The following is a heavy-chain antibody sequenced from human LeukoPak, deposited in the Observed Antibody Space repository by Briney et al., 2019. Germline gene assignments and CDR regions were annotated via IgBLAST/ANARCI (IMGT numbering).Heavy chain of an antibody. CDR1: GYTFTSYG. CDR2: ISAYNGNT. CDR3: ASCLGWRGQQLDFYI. V-gene: IGHV1-18*01. D-gene: IGHD6-13*01. Sequence: ASVKVSCTASGYTFTSYGISWVRQAPGQGLEWMGWISAYNGNTNYAQKLQGRVTMTTDTSTSTAYMELRSLRFDDTAVYYCASCLGWRGQQLDFYIWGQGTMVTVSS. J-gene: IGHJ3*02.